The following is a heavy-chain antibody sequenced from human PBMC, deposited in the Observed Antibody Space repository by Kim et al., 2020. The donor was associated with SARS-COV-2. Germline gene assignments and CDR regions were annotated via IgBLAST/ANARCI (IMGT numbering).Heavy chain of an antibody. CDR1: GYTFTSYD. J-gene: IGHJ5*02. CDR2: MNPNSGNT. Sequence: ASVKVSCKASGYTFTSYDINWVRQATGQGLEWMGWMNPNSGNTGYAQKFQGRVTMTRNTSISTAYMELSSLRSEDTAVYYCARESPGDCSSTSCSLAFDPWGQGTLVTVSS. D-gene: IGHD2-2*01. CDR3: ARESPGDCSSTSCSLAFDP. V-gene: IGHV1-8*01.